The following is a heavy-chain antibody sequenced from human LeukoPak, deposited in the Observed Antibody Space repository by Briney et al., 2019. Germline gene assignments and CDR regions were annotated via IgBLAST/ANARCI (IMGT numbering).Heavy chain of an antibody. D-gene: IGHD3-16*02. CDR2: IYYSGST. Sequence: SETLSLTCSVSGGSISSSSYYWGWIRQPPGKGLEWIGSIYYSGSTYYNPSLKSRITISVDTSKNQFSLKLSSVTAADTAVYYCARGIYDYVWGSYRPITNWFDPWGQGTLVTVSS. CDR1: GGSISSSSYY. J-gene: IGHJ5*02. V-gene: IGHV4-39*01. CDR3: ARGIYDYVWGSYRPITNWFDP.